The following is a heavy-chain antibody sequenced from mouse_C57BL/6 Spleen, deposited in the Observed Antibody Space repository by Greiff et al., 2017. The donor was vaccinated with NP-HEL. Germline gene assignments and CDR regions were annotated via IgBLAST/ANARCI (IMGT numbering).Heavy chain of an antibody. CDR3: TLMRRGTWFGY. D-gene: IGHD3-3*01. CDR2: IDPEDGDT. J-gene: IGHJ3*01. Sequence: EVQLQQSGAELVRPGASVKLSCTASGFNIKDYYMHWVKQRPEQGLEWIGRIDPEDGDTEYAQKFQGKATMTADTSSNTAYLQLSSLTSEDTAVYYCTLMRRGTWFGYWGQGTLVTVSA. CDR1: GFNIKDYY. V-gene: IGHV14-1*01.